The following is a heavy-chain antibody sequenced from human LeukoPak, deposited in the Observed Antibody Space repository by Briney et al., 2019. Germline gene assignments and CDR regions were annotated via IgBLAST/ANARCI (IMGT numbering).Heavy chain of an antibody. V-gene: IGHV3-23*01. J-gene: IGHJ5*02. D-gene: IGHD3-10*01. Sequence: QAGGSLRLSCAASGFTFSSYAMSWVRQAPGKGLEWVSAISGSGGSTYYADSVKGRFTISRDNSKNTLYLQMNSLRAEDTAVYYCAKGEGFSWFGELLWDNWFDPWGQGTLVTVSS. CDR1: GFTFSSYA. CDR2: ISGSGGST. CDR3: AKGEGFSWFGELLWDNWFDP.